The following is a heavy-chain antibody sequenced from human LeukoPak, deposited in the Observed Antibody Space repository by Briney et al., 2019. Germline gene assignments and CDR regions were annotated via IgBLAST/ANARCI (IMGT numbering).Heavy chain of an antibody. D-gene: IGHD6-19*01. J-gene: IGHJ4*02. CDR3: ARWASGWGFDY. CDR1: GGSISSYY. Sequence: SETLSLTCTVSGGSISSYYWSWIRQPPGKGLEWIGYIYYSGSTNYNPSLKSRVTISVDTSKNQFSLKLSSVTAADTAVYYCARWASGWGFDYWGQGTLVTVSS. V-gene: IGHV4-59*08. CDR2: IYYSGST.